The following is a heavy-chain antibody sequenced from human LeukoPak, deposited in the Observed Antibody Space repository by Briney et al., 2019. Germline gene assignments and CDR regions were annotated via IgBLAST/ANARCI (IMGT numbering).Heavy chain of an antibody. Sequence: PGRSLRLSCAASGFTFDDYAMSWVRQAPGKGLEWVSAISGSGGSTYYADSVKGRFTISRDNSKNTLYLQMNSLRAEDTAVYYCAKDRRITFGGVIAKEEYFDYWGQGTLVTVSS. V-gene: IGHV3-23*01. CDR1: GFTFDDYA. J-gene: IGHJ4*02. CDR2: ISGSGGST. CDR3: AKDRRITFGGVIAKEEYFDY. D-gene: IGHD3-16*02.